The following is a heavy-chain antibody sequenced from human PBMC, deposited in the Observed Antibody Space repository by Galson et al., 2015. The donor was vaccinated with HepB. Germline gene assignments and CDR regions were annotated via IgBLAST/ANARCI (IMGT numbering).Heavy chain of an antibody. CDR1: GNSFISHW. CDR3: ATGKWLVED. D-gene: IGHD5-12*01. CDR2: IDHSDSST. V-gene: IGHV5-10-1*01. J-gene: IGHJ4*02. Sequence: QSGAEVKKPGESLNISCKGSGNSFISHWISWVSQMPGKGLEWMGRIDHSDSSTEYSLTFQGNVTISDDKSVTTAYLQWSSLKASDTAIYYCATGKWLVEDWGQVTLVSVSS.